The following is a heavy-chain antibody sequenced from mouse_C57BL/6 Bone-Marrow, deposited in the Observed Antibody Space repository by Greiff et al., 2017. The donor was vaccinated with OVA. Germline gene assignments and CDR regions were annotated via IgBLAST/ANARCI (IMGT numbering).Heavy chain of an antibody. Sequence: QVQLQQSGAELVSPGTSVKMSCKASGYTFTNYWIGWAKQRPGHGLEWIGDIYPGGGYTNYNEKFKGKATLTADKSSSTAYMQFSSRTSEDSAIYYCARSYDFNWYVDVWGTGTTVTVSS. J-gene: IGHJ1*03. CDR3: ARSYDFNWYVDV. D-gene: IGHD2-4*01. CDR2: IYPGGGYT. V-gene: IGHV1-63*01. CDR1: GYTFTNYW.